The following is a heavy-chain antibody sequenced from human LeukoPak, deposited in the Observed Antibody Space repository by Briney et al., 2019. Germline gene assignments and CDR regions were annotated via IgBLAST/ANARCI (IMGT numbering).Heavy chain of an antibody. CDR3: ARGGTILYPFDY. Sequence: PGGSLRLSCAASGFTFSSYWMHWVRQAPGKGLVWVSRINSDGSSISYADSVKGRFTISRDNAKNTLYLQMNGLRAEDTAVYYCARGGTILYPFDYWGQETLVTVSS. V-gene: IGHV3-74*01. CDR1: GFTFSSYW. D-gene: IGHD1-1*01. J-gene: IGHJ4*02. CDR2: INSDGSSI.